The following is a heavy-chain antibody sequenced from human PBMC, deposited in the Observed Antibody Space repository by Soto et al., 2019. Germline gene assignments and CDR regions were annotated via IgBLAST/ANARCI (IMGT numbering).Heavy chain of an antibody. CDR1: GFSLRTHGVG. Sequence: SGPTLVNPTQTLTLTCTFSGFSLRTHGVGVGWFRQPPGKALEWLALIYWNDDHRYSPSLRGRLTITKDTSKNQVVLTMTNMGPFSTATYYWAHEVRSTRNWFDPWGQGTLVTVSS. V-gene: IGHV2-5*01. D-gene: IGHD3-3*01. CDR3: AHEVRSTRNWFDP. J-gene: IGHJ5*02. CDR2: IYWNDDH.